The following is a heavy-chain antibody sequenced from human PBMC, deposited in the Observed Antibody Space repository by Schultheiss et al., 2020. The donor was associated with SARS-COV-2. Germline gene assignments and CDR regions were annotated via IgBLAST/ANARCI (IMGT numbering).Heavy chain of an antibody. J-gene: IGHJ4*02. CDR1: GGSISSGGYY. Sequence: SQTLSLTCTVSGGSISSGGYYWSWIRQHPGKGLEWIGYIYYSGSTYYNPSLKSRVTISVDTSKNQFSLKLSSVTAADTAVYYCARNYYASGSMDYWGQGTRVTVSS. D-gene: IGHD3-10*01. CDR2: IYYSGST. V-gene: IGHV4-31*03. CDR3: ARNYYASGSMDY.